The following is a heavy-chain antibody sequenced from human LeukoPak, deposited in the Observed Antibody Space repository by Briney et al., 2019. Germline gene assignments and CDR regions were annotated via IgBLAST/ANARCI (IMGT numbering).Heavy chain of an antibody. Sequence: SESLSLTCTVSGGSISSGVNYWGWVRQPPGKGLEWIASIYYSGSSYFNPSLQSRVTISVDTSKNQFTLKLSSVTAADTAMYYCARQLWVSVSPKFDYWGQGTLVTVSS. CDR3: ARQLWVSVSPKFDY. CDR1: GGSISSGVNY. D-gene: IGHD2-21*01. CDR2: IYYSGSS. J-gene: IGHJ4*02. V-gene: IGHV4-39*01.